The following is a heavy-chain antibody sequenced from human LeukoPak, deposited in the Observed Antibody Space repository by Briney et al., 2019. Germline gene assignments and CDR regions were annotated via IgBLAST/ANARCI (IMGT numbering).Heavy chain of an antibody. CDR3: AKVPGPRAVAGCHI. V-gene: IGHV3-30*18. J-gene: IGHJ3*02. CDR1: GFTFSSYG. Sequence: GRSLRLSCAASGFTFSSYGMHWVRQAPGKGLEWVAVISYDGSNKYYADSVKGRFTISRDNSKNTLYLQMNSLRAEDTAVYYCAKVPGPRAVAGCHIWGQGTMVTVSS. D-gene: IGHD6-19*01. CDR2: ISYDGSNK.